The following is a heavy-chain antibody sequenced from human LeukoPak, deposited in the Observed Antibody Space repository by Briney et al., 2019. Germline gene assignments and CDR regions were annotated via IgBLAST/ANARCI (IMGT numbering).Heavy chain of an antibody. CDR3: ARVGLGSGWGDYYYYYGMDV. J-gene: IGHJ6*02. V-gene: IGHV1-69*13. CDR1: GGTLSSYA. D-gene: IGHD6-25*01. CDR2: IIPIFGTA. Sequence: SVKVSCKASGGTLSSYAISWVRQAPGQGLEWMGGIIPIFGTANYAQKFQGRVTITADESTSTAYMELSSLRSEDTAVYYCARVGLGSGWGDYYYYYGMDVWGQGTTVTVSS.